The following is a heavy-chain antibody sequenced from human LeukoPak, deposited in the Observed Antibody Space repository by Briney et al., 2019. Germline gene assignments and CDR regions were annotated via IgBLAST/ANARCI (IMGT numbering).Heavy chain of an antibody. CDR3: SIYGCSGDSRSKWDFDL. D-gene: IGHD2-15*01. Sequence: ASVKVSCKASGYTFTSYGISWVRQPPGQGLEWMGWISAYNGNTNYAQKLQGRVTMTTDTSTSTAYMELRSLRSDDTAVYYCSIYGCSGDSRSKWDFDLGGQGTLLTVSS. CDR1: GYTFTSYG. CDR2: ISAYNGNT. J-gene: IGHJ4*02. V-gene: IGHV1-18*01.